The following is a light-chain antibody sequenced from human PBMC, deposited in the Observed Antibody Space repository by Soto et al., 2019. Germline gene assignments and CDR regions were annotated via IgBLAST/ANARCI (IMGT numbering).Light chain of an antibody. V-gene: IGKV3-20*01. Sequence: EIVLTQSPGTLSLSPGERATLSCRASQSVSSSYLAWYQQKPGQAPRLLIYGASSRATGITDRFSGSGSGTDFTLTISGLEPEDFAVYYCQQYDSSPLTFGGGTKVEIK. CDR3: QQYDSSPLT. J-gene: IGKJ4*01. CDR2: GAS. CDR1: QSVSSSY.